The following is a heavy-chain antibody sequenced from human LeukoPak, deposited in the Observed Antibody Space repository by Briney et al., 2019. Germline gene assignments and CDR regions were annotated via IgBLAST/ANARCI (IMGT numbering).Heavy chain of an antibody. V-gene: IGHV4-59*01. Sequence: PSETLSLTCTVSGGSISPYYWSWIRQSPGQGLEWIGYIYYSGSTDYNPSLKSRVTISVDTSKNQFSLKLRSVTAADTAVYYCARDSSTWWFDDWGQGTLVTVSS. CDR3: ARDSSTWWFDD. J-gene: IGHJ4*02. CDR2: IYYSGST. D-gene: IGHD2-2*01. CDR1: GGSISPYY.